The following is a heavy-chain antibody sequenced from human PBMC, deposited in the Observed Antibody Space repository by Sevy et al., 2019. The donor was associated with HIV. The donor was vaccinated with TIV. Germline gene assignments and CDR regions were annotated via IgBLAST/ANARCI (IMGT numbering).Heavy chain of an antibody. CDR3: ARDRYYDASGYYYYYYGMDV. Sequence: GGSLRLSCAASGLSVSDNYMSWVRHAPGKGLELVSVIYSDGRTYYADSVKGRFTISRDNSKNTLYLHMNNLRPEDTAVYYCARDRYYDASGYYYYYYGMDVWGQGTTVTVSS. J-gene: IGHJ6*02. CDR2: IYSDGRT. D-gene: IGHD3-22*01. CDR1: GLSVSDNY. V-gene: IGHV3-66*01.